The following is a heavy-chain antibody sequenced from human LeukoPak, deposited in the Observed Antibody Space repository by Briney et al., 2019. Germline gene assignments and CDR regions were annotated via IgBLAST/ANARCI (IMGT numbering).Heavy chain of an antibody. CDR1: GYSFTSYW. D-gene: IGHD1-20*01. J-gene: IGHJ4*02. V-gene: IGHV5-51*01. CDR2: IYPDDSDT. CDR3: ARQFPAGIVLTGVDY. Sequence: PGESLKISCKVSGYSFTSYWIGWVRQMPGKGQEWMGIIYPDDSDTRYSPSFQGQVTISADKSISTAYLQWSSLKASDTAMYYCARQFPAGIVLTGVDYWGQGTLVTVSS.